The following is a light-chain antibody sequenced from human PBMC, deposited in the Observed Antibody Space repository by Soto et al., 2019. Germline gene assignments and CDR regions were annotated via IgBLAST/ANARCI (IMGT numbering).Light chain of an antibody. CDR3: FSFTTDWTHV. J-gene: IGLJ1*01. CDR2: EVS. CDR1: SSDIGAYNY. Sequence: QSALTQPASVSGSPGQSITISCTGSSSDIGAYNYVSWFQQYPGKAPKLIISEVSTRPSGVSNRFSGSKSGTAASLPISGLQTEDEADYFCFSFTTDWTHVFGTGTKLTVL. V-gene: IGLV2-14*01.